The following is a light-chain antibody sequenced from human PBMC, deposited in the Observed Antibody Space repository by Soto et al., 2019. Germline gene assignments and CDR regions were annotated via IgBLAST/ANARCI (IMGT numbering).Light chain of an antibody. Sequence: IVMTQSAATLTVYPGERATLSCRASQNIKSNLAWYQQKPGQAPRLLIYGPSSRATGIPSRFSGSGSGTEFTLTITSLQSEDFAVYYCQQYNNWPLTFGGGTKVEIK. CDR2: GPS. J-gene: IGKJ4*01. CDR3: QQYNNWPLT. CDR1: QNIKSN. V-gene: IGKV3-15*01.